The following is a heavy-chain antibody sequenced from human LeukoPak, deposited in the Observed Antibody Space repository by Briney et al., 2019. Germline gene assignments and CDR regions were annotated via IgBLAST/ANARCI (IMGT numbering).Heavy chain of an antibody. D-gene: IGHD6-19*01. J-gene: IGHJ5*02. CDR3: ARDSSGWYRRFDT. CDR2: ISGYNGNT. V-gene: IGHV1-18*01. Sequence: GASVKVSCKTSGYTFSSYGITWVRQAPGQGLEWMGWISGYNGNTNYAQKVQDRVTMTTDTSTSTAYMELRSLRSDDTAVYYCARDSSGWYRRFDTWGQGTLVTVSS. CDR1: GYTFSSYG.